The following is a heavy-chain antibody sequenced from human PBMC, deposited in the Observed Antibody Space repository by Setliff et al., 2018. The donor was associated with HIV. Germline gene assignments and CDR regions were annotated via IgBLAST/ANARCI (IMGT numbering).Heavy chain of an antibody. CDR3: ARDYSRYTWNYFDY. Sequence: GGSVRLSCAASGFTLSNYWMSWVRRAPGKGLEWVANIKQDGSEKYYVDSVKGRFTISRDNAKKSLYLQMNSLRAEDTALYYCARDYSRYTWNYFDYWGQGTLVTVSS. J-gene: IGHJ4*02. CDR1: GFTLSNYW. V-gene: IGHV3-7*03. D-gene: IGHD1-20*01. CDR2: IKQDGSEK.